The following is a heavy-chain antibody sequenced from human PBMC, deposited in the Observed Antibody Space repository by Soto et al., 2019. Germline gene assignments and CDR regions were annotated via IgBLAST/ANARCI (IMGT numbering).Heavy chain of an antibody. D-gene: IGHD3-3*01. Sequence: GESLKISCAASGFTFSSYSMNWVHQAPGKGLEWVSYISSSSSTIYYADSVKGRFTISRDNAKNSLYLQMNSLRDEDTAVYYCARDFGTSPPKWFDPWGQGTLVTVSS. CDR1: GFTFSSYS. CDR3: ARDFGTSPPKWFDP. V-gene: IGHV3-48*02. CDR2: ISSSSSTI. J-gene: IGHJ5*02.